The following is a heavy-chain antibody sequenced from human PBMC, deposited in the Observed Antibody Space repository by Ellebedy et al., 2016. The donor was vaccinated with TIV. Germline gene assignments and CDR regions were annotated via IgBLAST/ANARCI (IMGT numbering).Heavy chain of an antibody. CDR1: GDSISAYY. CDR2: IYSGGGT. J-gene: IGHJ6*02. V-gene: IGHV3-53*01. Sequence: ETLSLTCAVPGDSISAYYMTWVRQAPGKGLEWVSVIYSGGGTHYADSVKGRFTISRDNSKNTLYLQMNSLRAEDTAVYYCTRLENGMDVWGQGTTVTVSS. CDR3: TRLENGMDV.